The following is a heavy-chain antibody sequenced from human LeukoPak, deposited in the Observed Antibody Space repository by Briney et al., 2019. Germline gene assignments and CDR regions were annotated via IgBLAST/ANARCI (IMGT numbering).Heavy chain of an antibody. CDR2: INHSGST. V-gene: IGHV4-34*01. CDR3: ARIGARAYCGGDCYSHYFDY. J-gene: IGHJ4*02. CDR1: GGSFSGYY. Sequence: SETLSLTCAVYGGSFSGYYWSWIRQPPGKGLEWIGEINHSGSTNYNPSLKSRVTISVDTSKNQFSLNLNSVTAADTAVYYCARIGARAYCGGDCYSHYFDYWGQGTLVTVSS. D-gene: IGHD2-21*02.